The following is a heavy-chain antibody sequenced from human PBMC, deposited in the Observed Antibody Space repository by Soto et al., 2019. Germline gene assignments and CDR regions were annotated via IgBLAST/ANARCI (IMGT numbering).Heavy chain of an antibody. J-gene: IGHJ4*01. Sequence: PSETLSLTCTVSGGSIINHYWSWIRQPPGKGLEWIGYIYYSGSTNYNPSLKSRVTISVDTSKNQFSLNLTSLTAEDTGIYYCTTDSYSSIIVVRFDYWGHGPLVTVSS. D-gene: IGHD3-22*01. CDR2: IYYSGST. CDR3: TTDSYSSIIVVRFDY. V-gene: IGHV4-59*11. CDR1: GGSIINHY.